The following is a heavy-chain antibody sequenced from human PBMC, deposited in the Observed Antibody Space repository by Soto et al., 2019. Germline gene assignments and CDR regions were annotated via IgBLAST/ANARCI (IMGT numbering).Heavy chain of an antibody. CDR2: ISAYNGNT. J-gene: IGHJ4*02. D-gene: IGHD3-3*01. V-gene: IGHV1-18*01. CDR3: ARDWNDFWSGYTNGFDY. Sequence: ASVKVSCKASGYTFTSYGISWVRQAPGQGLERMGWISAYNGNTNYAQKLQGRVTMTTDTSTSTAYMELRSLRSDDTAVYYCARDWNDFWSGYTNGFDYWGRGTLVTVSS. CDR1: GYTFTSYG.